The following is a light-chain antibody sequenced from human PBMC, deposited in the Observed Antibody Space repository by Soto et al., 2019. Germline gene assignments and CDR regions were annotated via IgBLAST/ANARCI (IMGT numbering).Light chain of an antibody. J-gene: IGLJ3*02. CDR3: AAWDDSLSGVV. V-gene: IGLV1-47*01. CDR1: SSNIGSNY. CDR2: RNN. Sequence: QSVLTQPPSASGTPGQRVTISCSGSSSNIGSNYVYWYQQLPGTAPKLLIYRNNQRPSGVPARFSGSKSGTSASLAISGLRSEDEDSYYCAAWDDSLSGVVFGGGTKLTVL.